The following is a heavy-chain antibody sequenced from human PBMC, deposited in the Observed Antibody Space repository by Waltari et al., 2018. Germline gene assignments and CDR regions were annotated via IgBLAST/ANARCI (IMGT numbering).Heavy chain of an antibody. CDR2: ISGSENNT. Sequence: EVQLLESGGALIQGGGSLRLSCVASGFTCRSSAMSWVRQAPGKGLEWVSRISGSENNTYYADSVRGRFTISRDNFKNTLYLQMNSLRAEDTARYYCAKSSRYCSGDSCLGFDSWGQGTMVTVSS. D-gene: IGHD2-15*01. CDR3: AKSSRYCSGDSCLGFDS. CDR1: GFTCRSSA. J-gene: IGHJ4*02. V-gene: IGHV3-23*01.